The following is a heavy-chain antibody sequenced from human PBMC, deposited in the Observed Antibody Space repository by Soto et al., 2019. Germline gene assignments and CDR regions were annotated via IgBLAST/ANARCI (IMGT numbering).Heavy chain of an antibody. CDR1: GFSFSSYA. CDR2: ISGSGGST. D-gene: IGHD6-19*01. Sequence: PGGSLRLSCAASGFSFSSYAMSWVRQAPGKGLEWVSAISGSGGSTYYADSVKGRFTISRDNSKNTLYLQMNSLRAEDTAVYYCAKATRWEWLVRKYYDYWGQGTLVTVSS. CDR3: AKATRWEWLVRKYYDY. J-gene: IGHJ4*02. V-gene: IGHV3-23*01.